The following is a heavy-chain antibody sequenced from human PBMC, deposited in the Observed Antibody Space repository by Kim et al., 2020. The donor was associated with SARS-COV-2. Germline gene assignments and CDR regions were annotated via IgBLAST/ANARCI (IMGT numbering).Heavy chain of an antibody. Sequence: GGSLRLSCVASGFNLSTYGMHWVRQAPGKGLEWVAVIWYDGSNKYYVDSVKGRFIVSRDSSKNTLYLQMNSLRAEDTAVYYCARDEDGYNYWYFDLWGRG. CDR2: IWYDGSNK. CDR1: GFNLSTYG. J-gene: IGHJ2*01. V-gene: IGHV3-33*01. CDR3: ARDEDGYNYWYFDL. D-gene: IGHD5-12*01.